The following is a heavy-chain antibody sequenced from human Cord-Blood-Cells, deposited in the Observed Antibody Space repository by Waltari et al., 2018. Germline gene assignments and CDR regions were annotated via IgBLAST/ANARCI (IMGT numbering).Heavy chain of an antibody. D-gene: IGHD2-21*01. Sequence: QVQLVQSGAEVKKPGASVKVSCKVSGYTLTELSMHWVRQAPGKGLEWMGGFAPQDGETIYAQKFQGRVTMTEDTSTDTAYMELSSLRSEDTAGYYCATVINCGGDCYVWFDPWGQGTLVTVSS. CDR3: ATVINCGGDCYVWFDP. V-gene: IGHV1-24*01. J-gene: IGHJ5*02. CDR1: GYTLTELS. CDR2: FAPQDGET.